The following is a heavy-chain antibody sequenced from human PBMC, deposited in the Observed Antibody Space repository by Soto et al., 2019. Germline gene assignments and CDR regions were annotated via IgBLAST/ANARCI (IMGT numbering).Heavy chain of an antibody. CDR2: INPSGGST. CDR3: ARDLRSLSGMDV. V-gene: IGHV1-46*01. J-gene: IGHJ6*02. D-gene: IGHD2-15*01. Sequence: GASVKVSCKASGYTFTSYYMHWVRQAPGQGLEWMGIINPSGGSTSYAQKFQGRVTMTRDTSKNQFSLKLSSVTAADTAVYYCARDLRSLSGMDVRGQGTTVTVSS. CDR1: GYTFTSYY.